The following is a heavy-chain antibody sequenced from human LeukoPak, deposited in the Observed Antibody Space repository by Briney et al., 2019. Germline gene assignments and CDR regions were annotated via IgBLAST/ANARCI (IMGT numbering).Heavy chain of an antibody. CDR1: GGSISSYY. CDR3: ARSYSSSWSLDWYFDL. J-gene: IGHJ2*01. V-gene: IGHV4-59*08. Sequence: SETLSLTCTVSGGSISSYYWNWIRQPPGKGLEWIGYIYYSGSTNYNPSLKSRVTISVDTSKNQFSLKLSSVTAADTAVYYCARSYSSSWSLDWYFDLWGRGTLVTVSS. D-gene: IGHD6-13*01. CDR2: IYYSGST.